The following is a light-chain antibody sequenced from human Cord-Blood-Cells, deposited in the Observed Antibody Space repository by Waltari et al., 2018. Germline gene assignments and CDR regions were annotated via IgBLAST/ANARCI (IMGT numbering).Light chain of an antibody. CDR3: SSYTSSSKV. Sequence: QSVLTQPASVSGSPGQSITISCTGTSSDVGGYNYVSWYQQHPGKAPKLMIYDVSNRPSGVSNRFSGYKSGNTDSLTISALQAEDEADYYCSSYTSSSKVFGTGTKFTV. CDR2: DVS. CDR1: SSDVGGYNY. J-gene: IGLJ1*01. V-gene: IGLV2-14*01.